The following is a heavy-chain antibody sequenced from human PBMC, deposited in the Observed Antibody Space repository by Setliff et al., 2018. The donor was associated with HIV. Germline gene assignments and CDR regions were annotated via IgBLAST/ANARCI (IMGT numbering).Heavy chain of an antibody. J-gene: IGHJ4*02. Sequence: GGSLRLSCAASGFTFRSYAMHWVRQAPGKGLEWVAKLLYDGSDDFYSDSVKGRFTISRDNSNNTLFLQMNSLRPEDTAVYYCAREDVMTGYSFDYWGQGTRGTV. CDR3: AREDVMTGYSFDY. CDR1: GFTFRSYA. V-gene: IGHV3-30*04. CDR2: LLYDGSDD. D-gene: IGHD3-9*01.